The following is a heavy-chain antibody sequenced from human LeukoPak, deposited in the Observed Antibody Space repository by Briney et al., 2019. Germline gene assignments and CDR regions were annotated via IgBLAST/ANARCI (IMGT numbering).Heavy chain of an antibody. V-gene: IGHV1-2*02. D-gene: IGHD3-16*02. CDR3: ASSFYRQTDA. J-gene: IGHJ5*02. Sequence: ASVKASCKASGYSVSGYFVHWVRQAPGQGLEWLGWINSKTGDTNYAQKFQGRVVMTMDTAISTANLDLSRLTSDDTAMYYCASSFYRQTDAWGQGSLVTVSS. CDR1: GYSVSGYF. CDR2: INSKTGDT.